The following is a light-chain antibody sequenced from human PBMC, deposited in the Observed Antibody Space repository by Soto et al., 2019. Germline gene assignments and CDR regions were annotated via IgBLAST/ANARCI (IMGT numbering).Light chain of an antibody. CDR3: QQYGSSPFT. CDR1: QSVSSSY. Sequence: EIVLAQSPGTLSLSPGERATLSCRASQSVSSSYLAWYQQKPGQAPRLLISGASSRATGIPDRFSGSGSGTDFTLTITRLEPEDFAVYYCQQYGSSPFTFGPGTKVDIK. V-gene: IGKV3-20*01. CDR2: GAS. J-gene: IGKJ3*01.